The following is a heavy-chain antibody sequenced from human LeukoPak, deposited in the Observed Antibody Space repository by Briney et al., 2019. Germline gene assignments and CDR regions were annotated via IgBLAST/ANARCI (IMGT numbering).Heavy chain of an antibody. Sequence: ASMKVSCKVSGYTLTELSMHWVRQAPGKGLEWMGGFDPEDGETIYAQKFQGRVTMTEDTSTDTAYMELSSLRSEDTAVYYCATALGNTRSLVWASVDHWGQGTLVTVSS. V-gene: IGHV1-24*01. CDR3: ATALGNTRSLVWASVDH. CDR1: GYTLTELS. D-gene: IGHD7-27*01. CDR2: FDPEDGET. J-gene: IGHJ4*02.